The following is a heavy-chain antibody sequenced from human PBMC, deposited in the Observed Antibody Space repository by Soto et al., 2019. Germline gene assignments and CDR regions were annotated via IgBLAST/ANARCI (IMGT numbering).Heavy chain of an antibody. D-gene: IGHD6-19*01. CDR1: GYTFTGYY. CDR3: ARVGPSSGWEYYFDY. Sequence: QVQLVQSGAEVKKPGASVKVSCKASGYTFTGYYMHWVRQAPGQGLEWMGWINPNSGGTNYAQKFQGRVTMTRDTSISTAYMELSRLRSDDTAVYSCARVGPSSGWEYYFDYWGQGTLVTVSS. V-gene: IGHV1-2*02. CDR2: INPNSGGT. J-gene: IGHJ4*02.